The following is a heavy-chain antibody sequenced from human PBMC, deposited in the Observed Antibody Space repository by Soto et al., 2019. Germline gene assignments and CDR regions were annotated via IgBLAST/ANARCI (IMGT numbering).Heavy chain of an antibody. CDR2: ISSSSAYI. Sequence: GGSLRLSCAASGVTFHTYTMNWVRQAPGKGLEWVSSISSSSAYIYYADSVKGRFTISRDNAKDSLFLQMNGLRAEDTAVYYCARDRKLGPGPNYYYYGMDVWGQGTTVTVSS. CDR3: ARDRKLGPGPNYYYYGMDV. J-gene: IGHJ6*02. CDR1: GVTFHTYT. V-gene: IGHV3-21*01.